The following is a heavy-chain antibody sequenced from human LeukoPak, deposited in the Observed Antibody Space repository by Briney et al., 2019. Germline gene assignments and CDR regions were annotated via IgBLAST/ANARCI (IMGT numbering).Heavy chain of an antibody. CDR3: AKDYYYGSGSYRSFDY. Sequence: GESLKISCAASGFTFSSYAMSWVRQAPGKGLEWVSAISGSGGSTYYADSVKGRFTISRDNSKNTLYLQMNSLRAEDTAVYYCAKDYYYGSGSYRSFDYWGQGTLVTVSS. D-gene: IGHD3-10*01. CDR1: GFTFSSYA. V-gene: IGHV3-23*01. J-gene: IGHJ4*02. CDR2: ISGSGGST.